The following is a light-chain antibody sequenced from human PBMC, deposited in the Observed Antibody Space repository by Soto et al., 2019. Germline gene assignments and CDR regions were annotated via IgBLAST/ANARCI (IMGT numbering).Light chain of an antibody. CDR1: SSDVGGYNY. Sequence: QSALTQPRSVSGSPGQSVTISCTGTSSDVGGYNYVSWYQQHRGTVPKLMIYDVSNRPSGVPDRFSGSKSGNTASLTISGLQAEDEADYYCCLYAGGHTSLLFGGGTKLSVL. V-gene: IGLV2-11*01. CDR3: CLYAGGHTSLL. J-gene: IGLJ2*01. CDR2: DVS.